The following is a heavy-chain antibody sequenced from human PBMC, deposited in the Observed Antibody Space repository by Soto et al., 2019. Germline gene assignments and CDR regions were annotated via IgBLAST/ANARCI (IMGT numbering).Heavy chain of an antibody. Sequence: EVQLLEPGGGLVQPGGSLRLSCAASGFTVSSNYMSWVRQAPGKGLEWVSVINSGGSTYYAGSVKGRLTIARDNSKNTLYLQMNSRRAEYTAVYYCARDGLAVAGPWYFELWGRGTLVTVSS. CDR3: ARDGLAVAGPWYFEL. V-gene: IGHV3-66*01. CDR2: INSGGST. J-gene: IGHJ2*01. CDR1: GFTVSSNY. D-gene: IGHD6-13*01.